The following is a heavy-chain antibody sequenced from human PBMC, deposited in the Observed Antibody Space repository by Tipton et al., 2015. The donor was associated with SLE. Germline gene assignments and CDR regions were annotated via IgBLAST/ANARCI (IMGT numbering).Heavy chain of an antibody. D-gene: IGHD5-12*01. CDR2: INHSGST. J-gene: IGHJ5*02. CDR3: ANDYGGSRGYDNCFDP. V-gene: IGHV4-34*01. CDR1: GGSFSGYY. Sequence: TLSLTCAVYGGSFSGYYWSWIRQSPGKGLEWIGEINHSGSTNYNPSLKSRVTISADTSKNQFSLKVSSVTAADSAVYYCANDYGGSRGYDNCFDPWGQGILVTVSS.